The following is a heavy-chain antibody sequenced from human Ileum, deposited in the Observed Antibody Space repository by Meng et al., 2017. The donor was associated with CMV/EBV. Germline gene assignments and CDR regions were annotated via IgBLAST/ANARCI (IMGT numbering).Heavy chain of an antibody. V-gene: IGHV1-2*02. J-gene: IGHJ4*02. CDR2: INPKSGAT. CDR1: GYTLTAYY. CDR3: ARDLWSGISDFFDY. Sequence: VQFGAQVNQPGAFVKGSCKASGYTLTAYYVMGMRKAPGQGPEWMGWINPKSGATIYAQKFQGRVTMTRDTSINTVYMELNSLRSDDTAVYFCARDLWSGISDFFDYWGQGTLVTVSS. D-gene: IGHD3-3*01.